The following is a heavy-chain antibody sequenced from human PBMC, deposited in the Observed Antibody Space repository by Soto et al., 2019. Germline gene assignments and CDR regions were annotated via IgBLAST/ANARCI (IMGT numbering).Heavy chain of an antibody. D-gene: IGHD6-19*01. Sequence: QVQLQESGPGLVKPSETLSLTCTVSGGSISSYYWSWIRQPPGKGLEWIGYIYYSGSTNYNPSLKSRATISVDPYKSQFSLMLSSVTAADTAVYYCARQVGGWAPWYFDYWGQGTLVTVSS. V-gene: IGHV4-59*08. CDR1: GGSISSYY. CDR3: ARQVGGWAPWYFDY. J-gene: IGHJ4*02. CDR2: IYYSGST.